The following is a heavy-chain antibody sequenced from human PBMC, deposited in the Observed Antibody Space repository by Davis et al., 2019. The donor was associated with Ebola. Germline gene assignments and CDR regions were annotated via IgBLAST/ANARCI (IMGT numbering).Heavy chain of an antibody. CDR1: GFTVSSDN. J-gene: IGHJ3*02. CDR3: ARGRDYAFDI. Sequence: GESLKISCATSGFTVSSDNLSWVRQSPGKGLEWVSVIYSGGGGTNYADSVKGRFIISRDNSRSTLYLQMNSLRAEDTAIYYCARGRDYAFDIWGQGTTVTVSS. V-gene: IGHV3-53*01. D-gene: IGHD2-21*02. CDR2: IYSGGGGT.